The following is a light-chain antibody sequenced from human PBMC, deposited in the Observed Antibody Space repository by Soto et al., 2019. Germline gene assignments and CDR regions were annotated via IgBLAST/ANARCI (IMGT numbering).Light chain of an antibody. CDR1: QSISSW. Sequence: DIQMTQSPSTLSASVGDRVTITCRASQSISSWLAWYQQKPGKAPKILIYDASNLESGVPSRFSGSGSGTDFTLTISSLQPDDFATYYCQQYNSLATFGGGTNVEIK. V-gene: IGKV1-5*01. J-gene: IGKJ4*01. CDR3: QQYNSLAT. CDR2: DAS.